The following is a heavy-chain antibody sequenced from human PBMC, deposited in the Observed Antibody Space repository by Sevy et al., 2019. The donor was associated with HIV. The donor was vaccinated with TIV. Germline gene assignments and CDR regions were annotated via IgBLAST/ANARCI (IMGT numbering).Heavy chain of an antibody. CDR1: GFTFSSYA. J-gene: IGHJ3*02. CDR3: AKPVVKEIAARSAFDI. CDR2: ISGSGGST. D-gene: IGHD6-6*01. V-gene: IGHV3-23*01. Sequence: GGSLRLSCAASGFTFSSYAMSWVRQAPGKGLEWVSAISGSGGSTYYADSVKGRFTISRDNSKNTLYRQMNSLRAEDTAVYYCAKPVVKEIAARSAFDIWGQGTMVTVSS.